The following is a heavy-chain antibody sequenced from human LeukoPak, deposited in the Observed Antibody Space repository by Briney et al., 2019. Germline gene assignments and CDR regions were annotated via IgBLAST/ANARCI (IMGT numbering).Heavy chain of an antibody. CDR2: ISGSGGST. CDR3: AKGSPSFSWGEFDY. Sequence: GGSLRLSCAASGFTVSSNYMSWVRQAPGKGLEWVSAISGSGGSTYYADSVKGRFTISRDNSKNTLYLQMNSLRAEDTAVYYCAKGSPSFSWGEFDYWGQGTLVTVSS. J-gene: IGHJ4*02. D-gene: IGHD3-16*01. V-gene: IGHV3-23*01. CDR1: GFTVSSNY.